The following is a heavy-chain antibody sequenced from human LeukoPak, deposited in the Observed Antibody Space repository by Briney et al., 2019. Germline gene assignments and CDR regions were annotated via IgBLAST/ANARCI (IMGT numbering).Heavy chain of an antibody. Sequence: SETLSLTFSVSGVSVTNYYWSWVRQPAGKRLEWIGRNYPTGDTIYNPSLKSRVTMSVDMSKNHLSLKLTSVTAADAAVYYCARDLTARGSFDYWGQGILVSVSS. CDR2: NYPTGDT. V-gene: IGHV4-4*07. CDR1: GVSVTNYY. D-gene: IGHD3-16*01. J-gene: IGHJ4*02. CDR3: ARDLTARGSFDY.